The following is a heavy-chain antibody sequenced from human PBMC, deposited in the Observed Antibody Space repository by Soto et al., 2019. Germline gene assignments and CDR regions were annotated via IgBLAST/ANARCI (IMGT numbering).Heavy chain of an antibody. Sequence: GGSLRLSCAASGFTFSSDAMTWVRQAPGKGLECVSGISGSGVNTYYADSVKGRFTVSRDNSKNTLYLQMNSLRAADTAVYYCAKGSSFEYSGSYILIGGQGTMVT. J-gene: IGHJ3*02. CDR3: AKGSSFEYSGSYILI. CDR1: GFTFSSDA. CDR2: ISGSGVNT. D-gene: IGHD1-26*01. V-gene: IGHV3-23*01.